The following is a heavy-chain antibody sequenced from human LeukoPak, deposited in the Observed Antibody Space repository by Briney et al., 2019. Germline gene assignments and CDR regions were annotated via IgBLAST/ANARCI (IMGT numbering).Heavy chain of an antibody. J-gene: IGHJ3*02. CDR3: ARDILPSGNRAFDI. D-gene: IGHD1/OR15-1a*01. CDR1: GLTFSSHG. V-gene: IGHV3-33*01. Sequence: GGSLRLSCAASGLTFSSHGMHWVRQAPGKGLEWVAVIWYDGSKKYYVDSVKGRFTISRDNSKNMLYLEMNSLRAEDTAVYYCARDILPSGNRAFDIWGQGTMVTVSS. CDR2: IWYDGSKK.